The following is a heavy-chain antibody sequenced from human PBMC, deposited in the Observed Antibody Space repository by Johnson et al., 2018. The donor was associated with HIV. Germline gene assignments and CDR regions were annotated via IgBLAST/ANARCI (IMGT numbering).Heavy chain of an antibody. CDR3: AIGRGEFPRHAFDI. Sequence: VQLVESGGGVVQPGRSLRLSCAASGFTFDDYGMSWVRQAPGKGLEWVSGIHWNGGSTGYADSVKGRFTISKDNSRNTLFLHMNSLRADDTAVYYCAIGRGEFPRHAFDIWGQGTMVTVSS. V-gene: IGHV3-20*04. CDR1: GFTFDDYG. D-gene: IGHD3-10*01. J-gene: IGHJ3*02. CDR2: IHWNGGST.